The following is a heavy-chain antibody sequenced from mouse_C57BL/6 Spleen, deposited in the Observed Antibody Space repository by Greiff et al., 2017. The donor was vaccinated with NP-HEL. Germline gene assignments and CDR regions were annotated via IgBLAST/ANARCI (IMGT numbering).Heavy chain of an antibody. Sequence: VQLQQPGAELVKPGASVKMSCKASGYTFTSYWITWVKQRPGQGLEWIGDIYPGSGSTNYNEKFKSKATLTVDTSSSTAYMQLSSLTSEDSAVYYCARHYGSRGYYFDYWGQGTTLTVSS. CDR3: ARHYGSRGYYFDY. CDR2: IYPGSGST. V-gene: IGHV1-55*01. CDR1: GYTFTSYW. J-gene: IGHJ2*01. D-gene: IGHD1-1*01.